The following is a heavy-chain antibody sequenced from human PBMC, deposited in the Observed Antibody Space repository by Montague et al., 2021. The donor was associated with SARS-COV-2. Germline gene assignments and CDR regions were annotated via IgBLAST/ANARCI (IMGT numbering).Heavy chain of an antibody. Sequence: SLRLSCAASGFTFSSYAMSWVRQAPGKGLEWVSAIIGSGGGTYYVGSVKGRFTISKDNSKNMLYLQMNSLRAEGTAVYYCAKDKVYSGGYFADWGQGTLVTVSS. CDR1: GFTFSSYA. V-gene: IGHV3-23*01. D-gene: IGHD1-26*01. CDR3: AKDKVYSGGYFAD. J-gene: IGHJ4*02. CDR2: IIGSGGGT.